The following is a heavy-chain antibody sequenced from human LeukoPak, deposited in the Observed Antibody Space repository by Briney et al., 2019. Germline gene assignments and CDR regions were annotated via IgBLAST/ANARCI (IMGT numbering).Heavy chain of an antibody. CDR1: GYSFASYW. D-gene: IGHD3-22*01. V-gene: IGHV5-51*01. Sequence: GESLKISCKGSGYSFASYWIGWVRQMPGKGLEWMGIIYPGDSDTRYSPSFQGQVTISADKSISTAYLQWSSLKASDTAMYYCARSPRYYYDSSGLVDYWGQGTLVTVSS. J-gene: IGHJ4*02. CDR2: IYPGDSDT. CDR3: ARSPRYYYDSSGLVDY.